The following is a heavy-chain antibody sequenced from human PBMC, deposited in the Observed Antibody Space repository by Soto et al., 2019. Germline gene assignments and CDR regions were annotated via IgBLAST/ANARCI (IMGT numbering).Heavy chain of an antibody. CDR2: IIPIFGTA. Sequence: QVQLVQSGAEVKKPGSSVKVSCKASGGTFSSYAISWVRQAPGQGREWMGGIIPIFGTANYAQKFPGRVTITAAESTTTASMELSRPRSEDTAVYYCARHVPAAGYYYGMDVWGQGTTVTVSS. J-gene: IGHJ6*02. CDR1: GGTFSSYA. V-gene: IGHV1-69*12. D-gene: IGHD2-2*01. CDR3: ARHVPAAGYYYGMDV.